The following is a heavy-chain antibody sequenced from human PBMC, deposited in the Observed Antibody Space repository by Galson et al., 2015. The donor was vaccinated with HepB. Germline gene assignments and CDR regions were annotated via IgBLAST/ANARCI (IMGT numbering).Heavy chain of an antibody. J-gene: IGHJ4*02. CDR3: ARAAGSQYFDY. V-gene: IGHV4-34*09. Sequence: STNYNPSLKSRFTISVDTSKNQFSLKLSSVTAADTAVYYCARAAGSQYFDYWGQGTLVTVSS. D-gene: IGHD6-13*01. CDR2: ST.